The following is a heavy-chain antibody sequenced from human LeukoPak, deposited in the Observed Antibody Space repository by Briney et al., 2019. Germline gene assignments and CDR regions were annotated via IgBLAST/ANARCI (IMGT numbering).Heavy chain of an antibody. J-gene: IGHJ4*02. CDR2: IIPILGIA. Sequence: SVKVSCKASGGTFSSYAISWVRQAPGQGLEWMGRIIPILGIANYAQKFQGRVTITTYESTSTAYMELSSLRSEDTAVYYCARTTGYCSTSCFFDYWGQGTLVTVSS. CDR3: ARTTGYCSTSCFFDY. CDR1: GGTFSSYA. V-gene: IGHV1-69*04. D-gene: IGHD2-2*01.